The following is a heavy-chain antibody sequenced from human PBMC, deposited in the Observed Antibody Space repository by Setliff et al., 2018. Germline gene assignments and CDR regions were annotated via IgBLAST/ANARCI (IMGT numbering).Heavy chain of an antibody. CDR1: GGSFSSFY. CDR3: ARQRRIWNDLDYFDY. V-gene: IGHV4-34*01. CDR2: INHSGTT. J-gene: IGHJ4*02. D-gene: IGHD1-1*01. Sequence: SETLSLTCAVYGGSFSSFYWSWIRQPPGKGLEWIGEINHSGTTNYNPSLVSRVTISIDTSKSQFSLRLSSVTAADTAVYYCARQRRIWNDLDYFDYWGQGTLVTVSS.